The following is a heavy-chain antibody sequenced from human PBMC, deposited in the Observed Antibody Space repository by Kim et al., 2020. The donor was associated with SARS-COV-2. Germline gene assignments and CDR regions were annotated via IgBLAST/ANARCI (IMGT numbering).Heavy chain of an antibody. D-gene: IGHD3-16*01. Sequence: ASVKVSCKASGYTFTAYYIHWVRQAPGQGPEWMGWVNPNSGDTNYAQKFQGRVTMTRDTSISAAYMELRSLRSDDMAVYYCAGGKEDPSWGQGTPVTVSS. CDR3: AGGKEDPS. V-gene: IGHV1-2*02. CDR2: VNPNSGDT. J-gene: IGHJ5*02. CDR1: GYTFTAYY.